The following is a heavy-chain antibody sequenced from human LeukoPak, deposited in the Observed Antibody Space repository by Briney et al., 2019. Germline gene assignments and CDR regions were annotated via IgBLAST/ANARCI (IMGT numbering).Heavy chain of an antibody. Sequence: GGSLRLSCAASGFTFSSYWMHWVRKAPGKGLVWVSRIDSDGSSTSYADSVKGRFTISRDNAKNTLYLQMNSLRAEDTAVYYCARLEIGGYSYGYFYWGQGNLVTVSS. V-gene: IGHV3-74*01. CDR1: GFTFSSYW. J-gene: IGHJ4*02. CDR3: ARLEIGGYSYGYFY. CDR2: IDSDGSST. D-gene: IGHD5-18*01.